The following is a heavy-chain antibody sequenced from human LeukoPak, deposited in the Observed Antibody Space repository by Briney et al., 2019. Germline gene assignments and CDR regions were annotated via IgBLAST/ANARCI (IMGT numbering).Heavy chain of an antibody. D-gene: IGHD3-22*01. CDR3: ARQGRVAKNNYYLPGRRGYYYYYYMDV. V-gene: IGHV4-39*01. Sequence: PSETLSLTCSVSGASISGSDYSWAWIRQPPGKGLEWIGTIDDSGSTYYNPSLKSRLTMSVDTSKNQFSLNLNSVNAADTAVYFCARQGRVAKNNYYLPGRRGYYYYYYMDVWGKGTTVIVSS. J-gene: IGHJ6*03. CDR2: IDDSGST. CDR1: GASISGSDYS.